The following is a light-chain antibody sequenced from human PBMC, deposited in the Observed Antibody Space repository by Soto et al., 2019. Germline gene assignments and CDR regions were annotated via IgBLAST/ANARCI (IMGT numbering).Light chain of an antibody. CDR2: DAS. V-gene: IGKV1-33*01. Sequence: DIQMTQSPSSLTASVGDSVTITCQASQDITNYLNWYQHKPGKAPKLLIYDASNLEPGVQSRFSGCGSGRDFTFTIRSLQPEDTATYYCKQYEDIPPTFGQGTRLEIK. J-gene: IGKJ5*01. CDR1: QDITNY. CDR3: KQYEDIPPT.